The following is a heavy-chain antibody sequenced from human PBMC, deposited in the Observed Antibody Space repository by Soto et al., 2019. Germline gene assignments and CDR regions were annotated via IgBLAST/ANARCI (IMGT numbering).Heavy chain of an antibody. Sequence: EVQLLESGGGLVQPGGSLRLSCAASGFTFSSYAMSWVRQAPGKGLEWVSTISASGGSTYYADSVKGRFTISRDNTKNTLDLQMNSLRAEDTAVCYCAKERGEGYGMDVWGQGTTVTVSS. J-gene: IGHJ6*02. CDR1: GFTFSSYA. CDR3: AKERGEGYGMDV. CDR2: ISASGGST. V-gene: IGHV3-23*01. D-gene: IGHD3-16*01.